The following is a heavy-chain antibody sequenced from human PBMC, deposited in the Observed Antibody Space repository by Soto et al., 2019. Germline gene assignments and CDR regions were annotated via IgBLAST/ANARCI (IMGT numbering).Heavy chain of an antibody. CDR3: ARDKDTVTPWGWFDP. D-gene: IGHD4-17*01. CDR2: IYYSGST. CDR1: GGSISSGDYY. Sequence: QVQLQESGPGLVKPSQTLSLTCTVSGGSISSGDYYWSWIRQPPGKGLEWIGYIYYSGSTYYNPSLQRRVTIPVDTSKNQFSLKLSSVTAADTAVYYCARDKDTVTPWGWFDPWGQGTLVTVSS. J-gene: IGHJ5*02. V-gene: IGHV4-30-4*01.